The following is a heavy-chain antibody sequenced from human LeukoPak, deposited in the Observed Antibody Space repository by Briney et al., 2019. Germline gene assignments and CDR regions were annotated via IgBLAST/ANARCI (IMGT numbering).Heavy chain of an antibody. CDR3: AKSSFGWSHS. D-gene: IGHD6-19*01. CDR1: GGSISSSTND. J-gene: IGHJ5*01. CDR2: IYYSGSS. Sequence: SETLSLTCTVSGGSISSSTNDWGWIRQPPGKGLEWIGSIYYSGSSYYNPSLKSRVTISVDTSKNQFSLKVTSVTAPDTAVYYCAKSSFGWSHSWGHRTLVTVSS. V-gene: IGHV4-39*01.